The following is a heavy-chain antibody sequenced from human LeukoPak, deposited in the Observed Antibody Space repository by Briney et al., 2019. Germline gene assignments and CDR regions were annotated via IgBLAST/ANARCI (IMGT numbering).Heavy chain of an antibody. Sequence: SETLSLTCAVSGGSISSSNWWSWVRQPPGKGLEWIGEIYHSGSTNYNPSLKSRVTISVDKSKNQFSLKLSSVTAADTAVYYCAREGQVGSSWYGGFDYWGQGTLVTVSS. CDR1: GGSISSSNW. CDR2: IYHSGST. D-gene: IGHD6-13*01. J-gene: IGHJ4*02. CDR3: AREGQVGSSWYGGFDY. V-gene: IGHV4-4*02.